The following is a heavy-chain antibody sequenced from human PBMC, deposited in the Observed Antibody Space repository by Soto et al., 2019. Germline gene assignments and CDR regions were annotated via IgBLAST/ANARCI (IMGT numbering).Heavy chain of an antibody. V-gene: IGHV3-23*01. J-gene: IGHJ4*02. Sequence: EVQVSESGGGLVQPGGSLRLSCATSGFTFSNYPMNWVRQAPGKGLEWVSGISAGGDRTYYADSVKGRFTIFRDNSKXXXXXXXXXXXXXXXXXXXCARRVWGQGTLVTVSS. CDR2: ISAGGDRT. CDR3: ARRV. CDR1: GFTFSNYP.